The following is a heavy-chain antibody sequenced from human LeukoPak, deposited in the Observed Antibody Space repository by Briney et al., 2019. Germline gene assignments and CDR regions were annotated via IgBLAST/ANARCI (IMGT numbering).Heavy chain of an antibody. V-gene: IGHV1-46*01. J-gene: IGHJ4*02. CDR1: GYTFTSYY. Sequence: ASVKVSCTASGYTFTSYYIHWVRQAPGQGLEWMGLINPNGGSTDYAQKFQGRVTMTRDTSTSTVYMELSSLRSEDAAVYYCARAAGDSYGYRYYFDYWGQGTLVTVSS. CDR2: INPNGGST. CDR3: ARAAGDSYGYRYYFDY. D-gene: IGHD5-18*01.